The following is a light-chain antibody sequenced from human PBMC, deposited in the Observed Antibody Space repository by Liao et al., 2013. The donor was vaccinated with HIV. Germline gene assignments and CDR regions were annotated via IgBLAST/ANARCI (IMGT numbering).Light chain of an antibody. V-gene: IGLV3-1*01. CDR3: QVWDSSSDHGV. Sequence: SYVLTQPPSVSVSPGQTASITCSGDKLGNKYASWYQQKSGQSPVLVIYQDTKRPSGIPERFSGSNSGNTATLTISRVEAGDEADYYCQVWDSSSDHGVFGGGTKLTVL. J-gene: IGLJ3*02. CDR2: QDT. CDR1: KLGNKY.